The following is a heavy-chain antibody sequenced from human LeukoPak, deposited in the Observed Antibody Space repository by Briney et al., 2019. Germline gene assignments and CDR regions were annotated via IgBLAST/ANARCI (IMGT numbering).Heavy chain of an antibody. CDR1: GGSFSGYY. V-gene: IGHV4-34*01. Sequence: PSETLSLTCAVYGGSFSGYYWSWIRQPPGKGLEWIGEINHSGSTNYNPSLKSRVTISVDTSKNQFSLKLSSVTAADTAVYYCASYGSGSYFSPYYFDYWGQGTLVTVSS. J-gene: IGHJ4*02. CDR2: INHSGST. D-gene: IGHD3-10*01. CDR3: ASYGSGSYFSPYYFDY.